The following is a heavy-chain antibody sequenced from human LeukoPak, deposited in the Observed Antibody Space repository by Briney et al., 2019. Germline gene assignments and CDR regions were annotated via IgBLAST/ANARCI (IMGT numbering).Heavy chain of an antibody. CDR1: GFTFNNYG. CDR3: AKGPLRGTAAAIDY. J-gene: IGHJ4*02. V-gene: IGHV3-30*18. Sequence: HPGKSLRLSCAASGFTFNNYGMHWVRQAPGKGLEWVAVISYDGRNKHYPDSVKGRFTISRDISTDTLWLQLDSLRTEDTAVYYCAKGPLRGTAAAIDYWGQGTLVIVSS. D-gene: IGHD2-2*01. CDR2: ISYDGRNK.